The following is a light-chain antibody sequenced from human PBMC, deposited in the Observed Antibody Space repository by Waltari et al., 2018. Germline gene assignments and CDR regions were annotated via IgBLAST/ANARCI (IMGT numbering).Light chain of an antibody. CDR3: NSRDSSGNLVV. CDR1: SLRSYY. CDR2: GKK. Sequence: SSELTQDPAVSVALGQTVRITCQGDSLRSYYASWYQQKPGQAPVLVIYGKKHRPSGIPDRVSGSSSGNTVFLTITGAQAEDEADYYCNSRDSSGNLVVFGGGTKLTVL. J-gene: IGLJ2*01. V-gene: IGLV3-19*01.